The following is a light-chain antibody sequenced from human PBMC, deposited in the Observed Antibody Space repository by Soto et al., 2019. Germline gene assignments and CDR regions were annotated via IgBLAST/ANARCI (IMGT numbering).Light chain of an antibody. V-gene: IGLV1-44*01. CDR1: TSNIGTNT. CDR3: AAWDASVSGPV. Sequence: QSVLTQAPSASGTPGQRVTISCSGRTSNIGTNTVNWYQQLPGTAPKLLVYTNDQRPSGVPDRFSGSKSGTSASLAISGLQSEDEADYYCAAWDASVSGPVFGGGTKLTV. CDR2: TND. J-gene: IGLJ3*02.